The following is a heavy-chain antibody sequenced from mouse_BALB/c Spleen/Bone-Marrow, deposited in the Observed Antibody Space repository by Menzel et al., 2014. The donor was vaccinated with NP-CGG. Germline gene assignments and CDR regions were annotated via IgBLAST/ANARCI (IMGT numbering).Heavy chain of an antibody. D-gene: IGHD2-14*01. CDR3: ARAKRYGEMDY. V-gene: IGHV1-87*01. CDR1: GYTFTSYW. CDR2: IYPGDGDT. Sequence: VQLQQSGAELARPGASVKLSCKASGYTFTSYWMQWVKQRPGQGLEWIWAIYPGDGDTRFTQEFKGKATLTADKSSSTAYMQLSSLASEDSAVYYCARAKRYGEMDYWGQGTSVTVSS. J-gene: IGHJ4*01.